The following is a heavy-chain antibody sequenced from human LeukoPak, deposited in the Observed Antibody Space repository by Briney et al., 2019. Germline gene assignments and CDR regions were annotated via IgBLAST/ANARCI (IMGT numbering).Heavy chain of an antibody. V-gene: IGHV1-2*02. D-gene: IGHD2-21*01. CDR3: ARDGAVSYWLYYFDY. Sequence: ASVKVSCKASGYTFTGYYMHWVRQAPGQGLEWMGWINPNSGGTNYAQKFQGRVTMTRDTSISTAYMELSRLRSDDTAVYYCARDGAVSYWLYYFDYWGQGTLVTVSS. CDR2: INPNSGGT. J-gene: IGHJ4*02. CDR1: GYTFTGYY.